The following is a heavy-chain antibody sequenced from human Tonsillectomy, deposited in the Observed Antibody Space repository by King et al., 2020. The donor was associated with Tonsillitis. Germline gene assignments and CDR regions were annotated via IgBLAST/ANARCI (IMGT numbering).Heavy chain of an antibody. CDR3: ARDDESSGSDILFDY. CDR1: GDSVSSKFAA. J-gene: IGHJ4*02. V-gene: IGHV6-1*01. CDR2: TFYRTKWNY. D-gene: IGHD6-19*01. Sequence: VQLQESGPRLVKPSQTLSVTCDISGDSVSSKFAAWNWIRQSPSRGLEWLGRTFYRTKWNYDYAISVKGRINIIVDTSRNQVALQLNSVTPEDTAVYYCARDDESSGSDILFDYWGKGNLVTVSS.